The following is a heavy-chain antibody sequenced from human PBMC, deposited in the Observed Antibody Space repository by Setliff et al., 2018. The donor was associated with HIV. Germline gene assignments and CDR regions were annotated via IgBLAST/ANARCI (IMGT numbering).Heavy chain of an antibody. CDR1: GYTFSSYG. CDR2: ISAADGKK. D-gene: IGHD3-10*01. V-gene: IGHV1-18*01. CDR3: AREVPSNTGSYYKKY. J-gene: IGHJ4*02. Sequence: GASVKVSCKASGYTFSSYGISWVRQTPGQGLEWMGWISAADGKKYYAPKVHDRITLTMDISTTTAHLQLRSLRSDDTAMYFCAREVPSNTGSYYKKYWGQGTLVTVSS.